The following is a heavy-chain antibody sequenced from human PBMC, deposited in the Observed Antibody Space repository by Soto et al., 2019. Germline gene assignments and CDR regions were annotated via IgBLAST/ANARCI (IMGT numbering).Heavy chain of an antibody. CDR1: GFTVGSNY. CDR3: ARGTLPRGGGAFDF. J-gene: IGHJ3*01. CDR2: IYSGGNT. Sequence: EVQLVETGGGLIHPGGSLRLSCAASGFTVGSNYMSWVRQAPGKGLEWVSVIYSGGNTYYADSVKGRFTISRDNSKTTLYLQMISLRAEDSAVYYCARGTLPRGGGAFDFWGQGTMVSVSS. V-gene: IGHV3-53*02. D-gene: IGHD3-10*01.